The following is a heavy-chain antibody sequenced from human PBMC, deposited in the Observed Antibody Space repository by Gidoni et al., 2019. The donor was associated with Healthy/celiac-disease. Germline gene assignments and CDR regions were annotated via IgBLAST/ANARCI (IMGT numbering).Heavy chain of an antibody. V-gene: IGHV4-39*01. J-gene: IGHJ4*02. CDR2: IYYSGST. CDR3: ARHPYEAGTEYYFDY. CDR1: GGSISSSSYY. D-gene: IGHD6-19*01. Sequence: QLQLQESGPGLVKPSETLSLTCTVSGGSISSSSYYWGWIRQPPGKGLEWIGSIYYSGSTYYNPSLKSRVTISVVTSKNQFSLKLSSVTAADTAVYYCARHPYEAGTEYYFDYWGQGTLVTVSS.